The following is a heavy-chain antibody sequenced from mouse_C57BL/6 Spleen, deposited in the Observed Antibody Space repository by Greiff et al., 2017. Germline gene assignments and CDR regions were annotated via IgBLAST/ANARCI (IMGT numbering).Heavy chain of an antibody. D-gene: IGHD4-1*01. CDR1: GYTFTDYY. V-gene: IGHV1-26*01. CDR3: AKLGGDYYAMDY. CDR2: INPNNGGT. Sequence: EVQLQQSGPELVKPGASVKISCKASGYTFTDYYMNWVKQSHGKSLEWSGDINPNNGGTRYNQKFKGQATLTVAKSYSTAYMELRSLTSEDSAVYYCAKLGGDYYAMDYWGQGTSVTVSS. J-gene: IGHJ4*01.